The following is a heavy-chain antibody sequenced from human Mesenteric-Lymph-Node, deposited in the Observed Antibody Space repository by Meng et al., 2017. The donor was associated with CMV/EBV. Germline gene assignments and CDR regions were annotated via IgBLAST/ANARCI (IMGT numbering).Heavy chain of an antibody. CDR2: ISSSSSYI. D-gene: IGHD4-17*01. CDR1: GFTFSSYS. CDR3: AKCTVTTCLYQYGMDV. V-gene: IGHV3-21*01. J-gene: IGHJ6*02. Sequence: GESLKISCAASGFTFSSYSMNWVRQAPGKGLEWVSCISSSSSYIYYADSVKGRFTISRDNAKNSLYLQMNSLRAGDTAVYYCAKCTVTTCLYQYGMDVWGQGTTVTVSS.